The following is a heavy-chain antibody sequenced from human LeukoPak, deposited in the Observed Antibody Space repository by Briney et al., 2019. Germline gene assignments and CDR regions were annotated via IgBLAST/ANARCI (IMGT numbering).Heavy chain of an antibody. Sequence: PGGSLRLSCAASGFTFSSYEMNWVRQAPGKGLEWVSYISSSSSTIYYADSVKGRFTISRDNAKNSLYLQMNSLRAEDTAVYYCARDYYGDYPDPWGQGTLVTVSS. CDR2: ISSSSSTI. CDR1: GFTFSSYE. J-gene: IGHJ5*02. V-gene: IGHV3-48*01. CDR3: ARDYYGDYPDP. D-gene: IGHD4-17*01.